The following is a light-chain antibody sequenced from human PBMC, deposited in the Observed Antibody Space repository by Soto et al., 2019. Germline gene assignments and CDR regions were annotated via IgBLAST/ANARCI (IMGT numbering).Light chain of an antibody. V-gene: IGLV2-14*01. CDR1: SSDVGGYKY. Sequence: QSALTQPASVXGSPXXXXTISCTGTSSDVGGYKYVSWYQQHPGKAPKLMIYDVSNRPSGVSNRFSGSKSGNTASLTISGLQAEDEADYYCSSYTSSSTVVFGGGTKLTVL. CDR2: DVS. CDR3: SSYTSSSTVV. J-gene: IGLJ2*01.